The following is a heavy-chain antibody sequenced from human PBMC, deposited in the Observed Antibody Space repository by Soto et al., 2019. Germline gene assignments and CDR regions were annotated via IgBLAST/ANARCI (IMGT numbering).Heavy chain of an antibody. CDR1: GYIFSNYW. CDR2: VFPGNSDT. D-gene: IGHD2-2*01. V-gene: IGHV5-51*01. Sequence: GESLKISCEVSGYIFSNYWIGWVRQMTGKGLEWMAIVFPGNSDTIYSPSFRGQVTISADKSISTAYLQWNSLQASDTAIYYCARHNVYAMDVWGQGTTVTVSS. J-gene: IGHJ6*02. CDR3: ARHNVYAMDV.